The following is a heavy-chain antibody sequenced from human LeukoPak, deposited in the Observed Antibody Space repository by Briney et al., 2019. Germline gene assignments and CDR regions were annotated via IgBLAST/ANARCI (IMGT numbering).Heavy chain of an antibody. CDR3: AREGVVGTFDY. J-gene: IGHJ4*02. CDR1: GCTFTGYY. Sequence: ASVKVSCKASGCTFTGYYMHWVRQAPGQGLEWMGWINPDNGVTNYAQKFQGRVTMTRDTSISTAYMELSRLRSDDTAVYYCAREGVVGTFDYWGQGTLVTVSS. D-gene: IGHD2-15*01. CDR2: INPDNGVT. V-gene: IGHV1-2*02.